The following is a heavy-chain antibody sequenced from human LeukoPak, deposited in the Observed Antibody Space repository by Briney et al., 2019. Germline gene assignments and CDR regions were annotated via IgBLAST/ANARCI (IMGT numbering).Heavy chain of an antibody. CDR2: ISSSSSYI. V-gene: IGHV3-21*01. D-gene: IGHD4-17*01. J-gene: IGHJ6*02. Sequence: GGSLRLSCAASGFTLSSYGMHWVRQAPGKGLEWVSSISSSSSYIYYADSVKGRFTISRDNAKNSLYLQMNSLRAEDTAVYYCARDLYGDRDYGMDVWGQGTTVTVSS. CDR1: GFTLSSYG. CDR3: ARDLYGDRDYGMDV.